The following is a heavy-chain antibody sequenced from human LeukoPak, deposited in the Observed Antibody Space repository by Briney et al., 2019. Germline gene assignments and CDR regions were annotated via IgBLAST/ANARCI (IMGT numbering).Heavy chain of an antibody. V-gene: IGHV4-59*01. Sequence: SETLSLTCTVSGGSISSYYWSWIRQPPGKGLEWIGYIYYSGSTNYNPSLKSRVTISVDTSKNQFSLKLSSVTAADTAVYYCAGVWSPPYTSSWPYYFDYWGQGTLVTVSS. D-gene: IGHD6-13*01. CDR3: AGVWSPPYTSSWPYYFDY. J-gene: IGHJ4*02. CDR2: IYYSGST. CDR1: GGSISSYY.